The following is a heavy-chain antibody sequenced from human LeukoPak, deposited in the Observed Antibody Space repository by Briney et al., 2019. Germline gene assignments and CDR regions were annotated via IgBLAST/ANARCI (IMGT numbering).Heavy chain of an antibody. J-gene: IGHJ4*02. Sequence: PGGSLRLSCEASGFIFNTYAMNWVRQAPGKGLEWVSSITSTSTFAYYADSVKGRFTISRDNVKNSLYLQMNSLRAEDTAVYYCARDGGFRSSWGWDFDYWGQGTLVTVSS. CDR1: GFIFNTYA. CDR2: ITSTSTFA. CDR3: ARDGGFRSSWGWDFDY. D-gene: IGHD6-13*01. V-gene: IGHV3-21*06.